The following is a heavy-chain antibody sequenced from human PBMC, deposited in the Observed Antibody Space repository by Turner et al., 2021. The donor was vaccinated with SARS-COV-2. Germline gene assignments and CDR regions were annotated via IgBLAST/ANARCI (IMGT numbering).Heavy chain of an antibody. CDR2: IWYDGSNK. V-gene: IGHV3-33*01. Sequence: QVQLVVSGGGVFQPGRSLRLSCAASGFTFSSYGMHWVRQAAGKGLEWVAVIWYDGSNKYYADSVKGRITISRDNSKNTLYLQMNSLRAEDTAVYYCAREAPGPMAFFDYWGQGTLVTVSS. J-gene: IGHJ4*02. CDR1: GFTFSSYG. CDR3: AREAPGPMAFFDY. D-gene: IGHD2-8*01.